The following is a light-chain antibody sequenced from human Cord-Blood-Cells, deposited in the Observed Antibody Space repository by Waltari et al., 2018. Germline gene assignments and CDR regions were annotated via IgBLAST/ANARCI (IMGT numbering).Light chain of an antibody. CDR3: QQRSNWPRFT. CDR2: DAS. V-gene: IGKV3-11*01. CDR1: QSVSSY. J-gene: IGKJ3*01. Sequence: EIVLTQSPATLSLSPGERATLSCRASQSVSSYLAWYQQKPGQAPRLLINDASNRATGISARFSGSGSGTDFTLTISSLEPEDFAVYYCQQRSNWPRFTFGPGTKVDIK.